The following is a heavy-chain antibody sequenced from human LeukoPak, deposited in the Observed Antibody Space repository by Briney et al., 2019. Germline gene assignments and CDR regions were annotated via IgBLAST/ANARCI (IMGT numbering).Heavy chain of an antibody. CDR1: GITVNNYG. J-gene: IGHJ3*01. D-gene: IGHD6-13*01. CDR2: FSATDGSA. V-gene: IGHV3-23*01. Sequence: GGSLRLSCAASGITVNNYGMTWVRQAPGKGLEWVSAFSATDGSAQYADSVRGRFSISRDNSKNSLYLQMNSLGDEDTVVYFCAKARVAAAGTGAFDVWGQGTTVTVSS. CDR3: AKARVAAAGTGAFDV.